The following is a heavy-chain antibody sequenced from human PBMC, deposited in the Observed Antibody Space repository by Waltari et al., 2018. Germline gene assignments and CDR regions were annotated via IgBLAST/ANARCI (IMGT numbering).Heavy chain of an antibody. Sequence: QVQLQESGPGLVKPSETLSLTCPVSGGSIISSYWSWFRQPAGKGLEWIGRIYTSGSTNYNPSLKSRVTMSVDTSKNQFSLKLSSVTAADTAVYYCARASPRLRYGDRNYDWYFDLWGRGTLVTVSS. CDR1: GGSIISSY. D-gene: IGHD4-17*01. V-gene: IGHV4-4*07. CDR2: IYTSGST. CDR3: ARASPRLRYGDRNYDWYFDL. J-gene: IGHJ2*01.